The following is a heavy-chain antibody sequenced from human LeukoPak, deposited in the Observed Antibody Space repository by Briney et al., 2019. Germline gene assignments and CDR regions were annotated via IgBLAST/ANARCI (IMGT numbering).Heavy chain of an antibody. CDR3: ARVVQPPHCEYVWGSYRYSYFDY. J-gene: IGHJ4*02. V-gene: IGHV3-11*01. CDR2: ISRSGSAM. Sequence: GGSLRLSCAASGFSFSDYYMSWIRQAPGKGLEWVSYISRSGSAMYYAESVKGRFVISRDDAENSLYLKMDSLRAEDTAVYYCARVVQPPHCEYVWGSYRYSYFDYWGQGTLVPVSS. CDR1: GFSFSDYY. D-gene: IGHD3-16*02.